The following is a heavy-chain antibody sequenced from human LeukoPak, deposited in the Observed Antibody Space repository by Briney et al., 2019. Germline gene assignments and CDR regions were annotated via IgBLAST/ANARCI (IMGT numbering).Heavy chain of an antibody. D-gene: IGHD2-15*01. Sequence: GGSLRLSCAASGFTFSHYTTNWIRQAPGKGLEWVSVIYSGGSTYYADSVKGRFTISRDNSKNTLYLQMNSLRAEDTAVYYCASGCPFDYWGQGTLVTVSS. V-gene: IGHV3-53*01. CDR2: IYSGGST. CDR3: ASGCPFDY. CDR1: GFTFSHYT. J-gene: IGHJ4*02.